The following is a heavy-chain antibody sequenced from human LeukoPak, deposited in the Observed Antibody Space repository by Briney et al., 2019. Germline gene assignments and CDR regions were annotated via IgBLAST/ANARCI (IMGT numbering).Heavy chain of an antibody. V-gene: IGHV3-23*01. Sequence: PGGSLRLSCAASGFTFSSYAMSWVRQAPGKGLAWVSAISGSGGSTYYADSVKGRFTISRDNSKNTLYLQMNSLRAEDTAVYYCAKAIVVVPAAMYYFQHWGQGTLVTVSS. D-gene: IGHD2-2*01. CDR2: ISGSGGST. J-gene: IGHJ1*01. CDR1: GFTFSSYA. CDR3: AKAIVVVPAAMYYFQH.